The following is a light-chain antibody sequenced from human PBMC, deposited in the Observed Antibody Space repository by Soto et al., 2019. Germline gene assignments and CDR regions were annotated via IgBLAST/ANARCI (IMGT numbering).Light chain of an antibody. CDR1: GSDFASYKY. CDR2: DVS. CDR3: SSYTISRTLWV. J-gene: IGLJ3*02. V-gene: IGLV2-14*01. Sequence: QSALTQPASVTGSPGQSITISCTGTGSDFASYKYVSWYRQHPGRAPTLLIFDVSNRPSGVSARFSGSKSGNTASLTISGLQAEDEADYYCSSYTISRTLWVFGGGTKLTVL.